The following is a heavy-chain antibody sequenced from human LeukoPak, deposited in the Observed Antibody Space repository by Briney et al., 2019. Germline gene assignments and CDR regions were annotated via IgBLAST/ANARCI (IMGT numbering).Heavy chain of an antibody. J-gene: IGHJ4*02. CDR2: IYHSGST. Sequence: SGTLSLTCAVSGGSISGSNWWSWVRQPPGKGLEWIGEIYHSGSTNYNPSLKSRVTISVDKSKNQFSLKLSSVTAADTAVYYCARRAGRFGELLMFFYFDYWGQGTLVTVSS. D-gene: IGHD3-10*01. CDR1: GGSISGSNW. CDR3: ARRAGRFGELLMFFYFDY. V-gene: IGHV4-4*02.